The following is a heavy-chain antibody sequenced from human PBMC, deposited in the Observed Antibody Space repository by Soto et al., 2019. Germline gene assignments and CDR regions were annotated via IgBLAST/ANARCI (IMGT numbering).Heavy chain of an antibody. Sequence: SVKVSCTASGFTFTSSAMHWVRQARGQRLEWIGWIVVGSGNTNYAQKFQERVTITRDMSTSTAYMELSSLRSEDTAVYYCAARVSYYDILTGYYTDFDYWGQGTLVTVSS. CDR1: GFTFTSSA. J-gene: IGHJ4*02. CDR3: AARVSYYDILTGYYTDFDY. D-gene: IGHD3-9*01. CDR2: IVVGSGNT. V-gene: IGHV1-58*02.